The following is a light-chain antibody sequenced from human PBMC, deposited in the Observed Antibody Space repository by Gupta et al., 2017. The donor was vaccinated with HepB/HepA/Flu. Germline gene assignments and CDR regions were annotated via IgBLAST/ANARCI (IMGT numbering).Light chain of an antibody. CDR2: ESN. CDR3: GTWDSSLSASV. J-gene: IGLJ1*01. Sequence: QSVLTQPPSVSAAPGQKVTISCSGSSSNIANNYVSWYQQLPGTAPKLLIYESNKRPSGIPDRFSGSKSGTSATLVITGLQTGDEADYYCGTWDSSLSASVFGTGTKVTVL. CDR1: SSNIANNY. V-gene: IGLV1-51*02.